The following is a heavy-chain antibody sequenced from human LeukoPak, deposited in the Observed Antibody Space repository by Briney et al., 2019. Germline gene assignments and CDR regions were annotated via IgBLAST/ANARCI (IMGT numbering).Heavy chain of an antibody. J-gene: IGHJ4*02. D-gene: IGHD1-26*01. CDR2: ISGSGGST. V-gene: IGHV3-23*01. CDR3: AKARGSYLTRPDY. CDR1: GFTFSSYA. Sequence: GGSLRLSCVASGFTFSSYAMGWVRQAPGKGLEWVSGISGSGGSTYYADSVKGRFTISRDNSKNTLYLQMNSLRAEDTAVYYCAKARGSYLTRPDYWGQGTLVTVSS.